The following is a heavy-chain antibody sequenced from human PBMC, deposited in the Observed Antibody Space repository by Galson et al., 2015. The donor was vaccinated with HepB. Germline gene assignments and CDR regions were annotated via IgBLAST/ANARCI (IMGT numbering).Heavy chain of an antibody. J-gene: IGHJ5*02. Sequence: SLRLSCAASGFTFDDYAMHWVRHAPGKGLEWVSGISWNSGSIGYADSVKGRFTISRDNAKNSLYLQMNSLRAEDTALYYCAKDIGRSSSWTGWFDPWGQGTLVTVSS. D-gene: IGHD6-13*01. CDR2: ISWNSGSI. CDR1: GFTFDDYA. V-gene: IGHV3-9*01. CDR3: AKDIGRSSSWTGWFDP.